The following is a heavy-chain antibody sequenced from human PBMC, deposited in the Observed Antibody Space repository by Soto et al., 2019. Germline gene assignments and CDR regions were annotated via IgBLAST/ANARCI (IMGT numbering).Heavy chain of an antibody. J-gene: IGHJ4*02. V-gene: IGHV5-51*01. D-gene: IGHD3-22*01. Sequence: EVQLVQSGAEVKKPGESLKISCKGSGYSFSTSWIAWVRQMPGKGLEWMGIVYPGDSDTRYSPSFQGQVTISADKSICTAYLQWSSLKASDTAMYYCARQGRYDRGGPIWGPAYYCDYWGQGTLVTVSS. CDR1: GYSFSTSW. CDR2: VYPGDSDT. CDR3: ARQGRYDRGGPIWGPAYYCDY.